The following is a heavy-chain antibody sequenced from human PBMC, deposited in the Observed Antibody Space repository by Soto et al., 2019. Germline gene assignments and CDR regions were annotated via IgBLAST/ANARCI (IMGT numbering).Heavy chain of an antibody. V-gene: IGHV4-31*03. CDR3: ARAPVIRDNTSYGMDV. J-gene: IGHJ6*02. CDR1: GDSISSGGYY. Sequence: QVQLQESGPGLVKPSQTLSLTCTVSGDSISSGGYYWSWIRQHPGKGLEWIGYIFYTGTTYYNPSLKRRVSTYVDTSMNQFALKLTSVTAADTAIYCWARAPVIRDNTSYGMDVWGQGTTVPVS. D-gene: IGHD2-21*01. CDR2: IFYTGTT.